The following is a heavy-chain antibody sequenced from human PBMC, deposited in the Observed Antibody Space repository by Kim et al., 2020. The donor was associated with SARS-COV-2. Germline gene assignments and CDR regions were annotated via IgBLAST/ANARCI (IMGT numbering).Heavy chain of an antibody. J-gene: IGHJ4*02. CDR2: IWYDGSNK. V-gene: IGHV3-33*01. Sequence: GGSLRLSCAASGFTFSIYGMHWVRQAPGKGLEWVAVIWYDGSNKYYADSVKGRFTISRDNSKNTLYLQMNSLRAEDTAVYYCARSHDYRNYGPDYWGQGTLVTVSS. D-gene: IGHD4-4*01. CDR3: ARSHDYRNYGPDY. CDR1: GFTFSIYG.